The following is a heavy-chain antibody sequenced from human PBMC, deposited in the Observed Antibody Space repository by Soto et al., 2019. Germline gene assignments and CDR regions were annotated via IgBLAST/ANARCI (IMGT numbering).Heavy chain of an antibody. V-gene: IGHV3-23*01. Sequence: GGSLRLSCAASGFTFSSYAMSWVRQAPGKGLEWVSAISGSGGSTYYADSVKGRFTISRDNSKNTLYLQMNSLRAEDTAVYYCANGYCSGGSCYSAHDAFDIWGQGTMVTVSS. CDR3: ANGYCSGGSCYSAHDAFDI. CDR1: GFTFSSYA. J-gene: IGHJ3*02. D-gene: IGHD2-15*01. CDR2: ISGSGGST.